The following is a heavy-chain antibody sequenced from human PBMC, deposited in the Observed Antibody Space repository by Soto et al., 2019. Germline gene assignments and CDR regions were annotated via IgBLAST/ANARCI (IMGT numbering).Heavy chain of an antibody. V-gene: IGHV1-3*05. CDR3: ARSIVVVTALDY. J-gene: IGHJ4*02. CDR1: GYTFTSYA. Sequence: QVQLVQSGAEEKKPGASVKVSCKASGYTFTSYAMHWVRQAAGQRLEWMGWINAGKGNTKYSQKFQGRVTITRDTSASTAYMELSSLRSEDTAVYYCARSIVVVTALDYWGQGTLVTVSS. CDR2: INAGKGNT. D-gene: IGHD2-21*02.